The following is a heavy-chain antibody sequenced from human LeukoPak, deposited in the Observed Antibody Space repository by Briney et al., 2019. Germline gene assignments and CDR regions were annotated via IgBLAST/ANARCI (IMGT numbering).Heavy chain of an antibody. CDR2: INPDSGVT. J-gene: IGHJ5*02. Sequence: ASVKVSCKASGYTFTGYYLHWLRQAPGQGLEWMGWINPDSGVTNYAETFQGRVTLTTHTSISTAYLELNRLTSDDTAVYYCARAAVTTGSTETFDPWGQGTLVTVSS. V-gene: IGHV1-2*02. CDR1: GYTFTGYY. D-gene: IGHD1-1*01. CDR3: ARAAVTTGSTETFDP.